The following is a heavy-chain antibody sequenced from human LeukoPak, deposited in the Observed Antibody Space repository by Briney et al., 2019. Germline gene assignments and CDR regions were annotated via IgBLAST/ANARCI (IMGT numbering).Heavy chain of an antibody. Sequence: SETLSLTCAVYGGSLSGYYWSWIRQPPGKGLEWIGEINHSGSTNYNPSLKSRVTISVDTSKNQFSLKLSSVTAADTAVYYCARGYCSSTSCYIYYWGQGTLVTVSS. CDR1: GGSLSGYY. V-gene: IGHV4-34*01. CDR2: INHSGST. J-gene: IGHJ4*02. CDR3: ARGYCSSTSCYIYY. D-gene: IGHD2-2*02.